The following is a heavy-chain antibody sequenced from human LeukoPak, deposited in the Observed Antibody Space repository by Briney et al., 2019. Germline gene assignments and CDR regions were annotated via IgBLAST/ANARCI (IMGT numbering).Heavy chain of an antibody. CDR3: AGSSSWLLEFDY. J-gene: IGHJ4*02. CDR1: GGSISSGGYY. CDR2: IYHSGST. D-gene: IGHD6-13*01. V-gene: IGHV4-30-2*02. Sequence: PSETLSLTCTVSGGSISSGGYYWSWIRQPPGKGLEWIGYIYHSGSTYYNPSLKSRVTISVDRSKNQFSLKLSSVTAADTAVYYCAGSSSWLLEFDYWGQGTLVTVSS.